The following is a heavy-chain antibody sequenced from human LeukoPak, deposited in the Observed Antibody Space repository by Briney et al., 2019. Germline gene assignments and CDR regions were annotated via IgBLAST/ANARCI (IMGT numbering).Heavy chain of an antibody. CDR2: IDHSGST. CDR1: GYSISSGYY. J-gene: IGHJ5*02. Sequence: SETLSLTCTVSGYSISSGYYWGWIRQPPGKGLEWTGSIDHSGSTYYNPSLKSRITISVDTSKNQFSLKLSSVTAADTAVYYCARRLYYDFWSGYGNWFDPWGQGTLVTVSS. D-gene: IGHD3-3*01. CDR3: ARRLYYDFWSGYGNWFDP. V-gene: IGHV4-38-2*02.